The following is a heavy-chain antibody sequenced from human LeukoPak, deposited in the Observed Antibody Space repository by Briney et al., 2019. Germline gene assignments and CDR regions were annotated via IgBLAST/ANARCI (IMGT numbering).Heavy chain of an antibody. CDR3: ARGPYSYDSTGAFDI. V-gene: IGHV4-61*02. Sequence: PSETLSLTCTVSGDSISSGDYYWSWIRQPSGKGLEWIGRISSSGSTNYNPSLKSRVTISVDTSKNQFSLKLSSVTAADTAVYFCARGPYSYDSTGAFDIWGQGTMVTVSS. D-gene: IGHD3-22*01. CDR1: GDSISSGDYY. CDR2: ISSSGST. J-gene: IGHJ3*02.